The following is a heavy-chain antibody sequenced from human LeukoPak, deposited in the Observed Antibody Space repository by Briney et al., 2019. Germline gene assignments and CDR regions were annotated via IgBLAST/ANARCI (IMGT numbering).Heavy chain of an antibody. CDR2: FITDDSST. D-gene: IGHD3-10*01. CDR1: GFSVKSYS. Sequence: GGSLRLSCAASGFSVKSYSMNWVRQAPGKGLEWVSSFITDDSSTHYADSVQGRFTISRDNSENTLYLQMNSLRAEDTAVYYCAKDGRGILCGSWGQGTLVTVSS. J-gene: IGHJ5*02. CDR3: AKDGRGILCGS. V-gene: IGHV3-23*01.